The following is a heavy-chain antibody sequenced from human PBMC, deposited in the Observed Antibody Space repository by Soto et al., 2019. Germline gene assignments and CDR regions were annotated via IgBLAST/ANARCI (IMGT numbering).Heavy chain of an antibody. CDR3: ARTLTGYPYYFDY. Sequence: PSETLSLTCTVSGGSISSGGYYWSWIRQHPGKGLEWIGYIYYSGSTYYNPSLKSRVTISVDTSKNQFSLKLSSVTAADTAVYYCARTLTGYPYYFDYWGQGTLVTVSS. D-gene: IGHD3-9*01. J-gene: IGHJ4*02. CDR2: IYYSGST. V-gene: IGHV4-31*03. CDR1: GGSISSGGYY.